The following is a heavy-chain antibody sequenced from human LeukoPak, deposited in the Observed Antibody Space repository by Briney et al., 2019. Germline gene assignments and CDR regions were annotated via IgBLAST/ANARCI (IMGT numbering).Heavy chain of an antibody. CDR3: ARGAGYDP. V-gene: IGHV4-61*01. Sequence: SETLSLTCTVSGGSFSSGSYYWSWIQQPPGKGLEWIGYIYYSGSTNYNPSLKSRVTISVDTSKNQFSLKLSSVTAAGTAVYYCARGAGYDPRGQGTLVTVSS. CDR1: GGSFSSGSYY. CDR2: IYYSGST. J-gene: IGHJ5*02. D-gene: IGHD6-25*01.